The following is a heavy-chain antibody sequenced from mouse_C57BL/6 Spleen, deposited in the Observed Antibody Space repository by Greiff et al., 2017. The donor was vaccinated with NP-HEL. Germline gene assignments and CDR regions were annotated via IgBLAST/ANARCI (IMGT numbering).Heavy chain of an antibody. D-gene: IGHD1-1*01. CDR2: INYDGSST. CDR3: ARDVHTTVGSGYFDY. Sequence: EVKLVESEGGLVQPGSSMKLSCTASGFTFSDYYMAWVRQVPEKGLEWVANINYDGSSTYYLDSLKSRFIISRDNAKNILYLQMSSLKSEDTATYYCARDVHTTVGSGYFDYWGQGTTLTVSS. J-gene: IGHJ2*01. V-gene: IGHV5-16*01. CDR1: GFTFSDYY.